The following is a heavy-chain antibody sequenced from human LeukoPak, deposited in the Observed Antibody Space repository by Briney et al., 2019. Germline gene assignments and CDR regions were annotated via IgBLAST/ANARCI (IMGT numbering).Heavy chain of an antibody. CDR3: AKAYCSGGSCYSYFDY. D-gene: IGHD2-15*01. V-gene: IGHV3-30*18. CDR1: GFTFSSYG. Sequence: PGGSLRLSCSASGFTFSSYGMHWVRQAPGKGLEWVAVISYDGSNKYYADSVKGRFTISRDNSKNTLYLQMNSLRAEDTAVYYCAKAYCSGGSCYSYFDYWGQGTLVTVSS. J-gene: IGHJ4*02. CDR2: ISYDGSNK.